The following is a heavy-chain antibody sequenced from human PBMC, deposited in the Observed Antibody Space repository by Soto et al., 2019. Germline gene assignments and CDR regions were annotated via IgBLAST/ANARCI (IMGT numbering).Heavy chain of an antibody. D-gene: IGHD2-15*01. CDR3: AQGSGRHDDAFDI. J-gene: IGHJ3*02. CDR2: IYYSRST. V-gene: IGHV4-59*01. Sequence: PSATLSLTCTVSGGSISSYYWSWIRQPPGKGLEWIGYIYYSRSTNYNPSLKSRITITVDTSKNQFSLKLSSVTVAYTAVYYYAQGSGRHDDAFDIWGQGTMVTVSS. CDR1: GGSISSYY.